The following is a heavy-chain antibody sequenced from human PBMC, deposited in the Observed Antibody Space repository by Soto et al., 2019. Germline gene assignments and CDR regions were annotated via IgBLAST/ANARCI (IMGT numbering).Heavy chain of an antibody. CDR2: ITGSGDRT. D-gene: IGHD6-19*01. Sequence: EVQLLESGGGLVQPGGSLRLSCAASGFIFNTYGMSWVRQAPGKGLEWVSAITGSGDRTDYADSVKGRFTISRDNSKNTLYLQMKSLRAEDTAVYYCAKDWGSGWFRSYFDSWGQGALVTVSS. CDR3: AKDWGSGWFRSYFDS. V-gene: IGHV3-23*01. CDR1: GFIFNTYG. J-gene: IGHJ4*02.